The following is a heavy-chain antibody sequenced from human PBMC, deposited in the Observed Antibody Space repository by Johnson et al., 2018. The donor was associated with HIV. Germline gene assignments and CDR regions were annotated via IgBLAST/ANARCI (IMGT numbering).Heavy chain of an antibody. CDR2: ISSSGSTI. Sequence: QVQLVESGGRLVKPGGSLRLSCAASGFTFSDYYMSWIRQAPGKGLEWVSYISSSGSTIYYADSVKGRFTISRDNSKNSLNLQMNSLRAEDTALYYCARDAKVDYGDAFDIWGQGTMVTVSS. J-gene: IGHJ3*02. D-gene: IGHD4-17*01. CDR1: GFTFSDYY. V-gene: IGHV3-11*01. CDR3: ARDAKVDYGDAFDI.